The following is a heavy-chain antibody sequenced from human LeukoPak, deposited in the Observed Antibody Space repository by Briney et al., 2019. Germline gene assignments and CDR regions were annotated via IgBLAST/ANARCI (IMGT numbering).Heavy chain of an antibody. CDR2: ISGSGGST. D-gene: IGHD3-22*01. V-gene: IGHV3-23*01. CDR1: GFIFSNYA. CDR3: AKKTDDTSGYYDHY. J-gene: IGHJ4*02. Sequence: PGGSLRLSCAASGFIFSNYAMTWVRQAPGKGLEWVSSISGSGGSTYYADPVKGRFTISRDNSKKTLYLQMNSLRAEDTAVYYCAKKTDDTSGYYDHYWGQGTLVTVSS.